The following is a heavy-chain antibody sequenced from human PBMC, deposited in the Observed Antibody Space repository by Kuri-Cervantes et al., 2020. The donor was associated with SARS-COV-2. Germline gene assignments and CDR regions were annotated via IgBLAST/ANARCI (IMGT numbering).Heavy chain of an antibody. Sequence: GESLKISCAASGFTFSSYWMHWVRQAPGKGLVWVSRINSDGSSTSYADSVKGRFTISRDNAKNSLYLQMNSLRAEDTAVYYCARSDYGDYGRGDAFDIWGQGTMVTVSS. J-gene: IGHJ3*02. CDR3: ARSDYGDYGRGDAFDI. V-gene: IGHV3-74*01. CDR1: GFTFSSYW. D-gene: IGHD4-17*01. CDR2: INSDGSST.